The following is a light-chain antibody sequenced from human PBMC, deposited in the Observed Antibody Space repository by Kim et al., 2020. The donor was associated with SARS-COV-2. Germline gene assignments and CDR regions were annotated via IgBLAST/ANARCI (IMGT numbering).Light chain of an antibody. J-gene: IGLJ2*01. CDR1: KLGDKY. CDR3: QTWDSSIPVR. CDR2: QDT. Sequence: SYELTQPPSVSVSPGQTASITCSGDKLGDKYASWYQQKSGQSPVLVIYQDTKRPSGIPERFTGSNSGNTATLTISGTQAMAEADYYCQTWDSSIPVRFGG. V-gene: IGLV3-1*01.